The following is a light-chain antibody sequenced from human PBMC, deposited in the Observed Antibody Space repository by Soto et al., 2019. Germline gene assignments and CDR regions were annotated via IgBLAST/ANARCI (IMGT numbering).Light chain of an antibody. CDR3: QPYNNWPRT. CDR1: QSVSSN. Sequence: ERVKTPVLAVPSVTPGERATLSCRASQSVSSNFAWYQQKPGQPPRLLISGASTRATGIPARFSGSGSGTEFTLTISSLQSEDSAVYYCQPYNNWPRTFAQETK. CDR2: GAS. V-gene: IGKV3D-15*01. J-gene: IGKJ1*01.